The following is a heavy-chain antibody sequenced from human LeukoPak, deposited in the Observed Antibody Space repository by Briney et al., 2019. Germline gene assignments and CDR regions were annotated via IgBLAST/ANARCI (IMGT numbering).Heavy chain of an antibody. V-gene: IGHV4-59*11. D-gene: IGHD5-12*01. CDR2: IYYSGST. J-gene: IGHJ4*02. CDR3: ARDNPYSGYDY. Sequence: SETLSLTCTVSGGSISSHYWSWLRQPPGKGLEWIGYIYYSGSTNYNPSLKSRVTISVDTSKNQFSLKLSSVTAADTAVYYCARDNPYSGYDYWGQGTLVTVSS. CDR1: GGSISSHY.